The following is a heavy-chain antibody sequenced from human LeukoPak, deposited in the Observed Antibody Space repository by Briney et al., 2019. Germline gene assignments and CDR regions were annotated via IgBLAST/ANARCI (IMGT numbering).Heavy chain of an antibody. D-gene: IGHD1-26*01. V-gene: IGHV3-7*01. CDR1: GFTFRSYW. CDR2: IKEDGGEK. Sequence: GGSLRLSCGASGFTFRSYWMAWVRQAPGKGLEWVANIKEDGGEKYYIDSVRGRFTISRDNAKNSLYLQMNSLRVEDTALYYCARVTGASYSGSYYGAFDIWGQGTMVTVSS. CDR3: ARVTGASYSGSYYGAFDI. J-gene: IGHJ3*02.